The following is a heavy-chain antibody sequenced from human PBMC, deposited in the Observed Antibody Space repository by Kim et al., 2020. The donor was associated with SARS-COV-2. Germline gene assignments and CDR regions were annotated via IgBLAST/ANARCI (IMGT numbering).Heavy chain of an antibody. Sequence: GGSLRLSCAASGFTFSSYGMHWVRQAPGKGLEWVAVISYDGSNKYYADSVKGRFTISRDNSKNTLYLQMNSLRAEDTAVYYCARDLRSRGATITCNSGYWGQGTLVTVSS. CDR2: ISYDGSNK. D-gene: IGHD5-12*01. J-gene: IGHJ4*02. V-gene: IGHV3-30*03. CDR1: GFTFSSYG. CDR3: ARDLRSRGATITCNSGY.